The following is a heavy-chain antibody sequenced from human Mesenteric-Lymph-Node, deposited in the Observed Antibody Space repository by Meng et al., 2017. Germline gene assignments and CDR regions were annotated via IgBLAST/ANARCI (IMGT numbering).Heavy chain of an antibody. Sequence: GESLKISCAASGFTFSSYAMHWVRQAPGKGLEWVAVISYDGSNKYYADSVKGRFTISRDNSKNTLYLQMNSLRAEDTAVYYCAREGYYYGSGSYPLGYWGQGTLVTVSS. CDR2: ISYDGSNK. CDR1: GFTFSSYA. D-gene: IGHD3-10*01. V-gene: IGHV3-30*04. CDR3: AREGYYYGSGSYPLGY. J-gene: IGHJ4*02.